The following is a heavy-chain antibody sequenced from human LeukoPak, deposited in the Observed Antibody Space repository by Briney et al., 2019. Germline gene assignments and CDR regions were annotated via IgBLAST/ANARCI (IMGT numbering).Heavy chain of an antibody. Sequence: SETLSLTCTVSGGSISSYYWSWIRQPPGKGLEWIGYIYYNENTNYNPSLKRRITISINTSKNQFSLKLSSVTAADTAVYYCAREKYNYGVSTIDYWGQGTLVTVSS. V-gene: IGHV4-59*01. J-gene: IGHJ4*02. D-gene: IGHD5-18*01. CDR1: GGSISSYY. CDR2: IYYNENT. CDR3: AREKYNYGVSTIDY.